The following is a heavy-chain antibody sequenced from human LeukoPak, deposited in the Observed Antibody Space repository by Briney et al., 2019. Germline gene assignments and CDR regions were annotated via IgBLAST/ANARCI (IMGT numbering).Heavy chain of an antibody. D-gene: IGHD6-19*01. V-gene: IGHV3-66*04. CDR2: IYSGGST. CDR3: ARLDASGLDY. Sequence: GGSLRLSCAATGFTVSNNYMSWVRQAPGKGLEWVSVIYSGGSTSYADSVKGRFTISRDNAKNSLYLQMNSLRADDTAVYYCARLDASGLDYWGQGTLVTVSS. CDR1: GFTVSNNY. J-gene: IGHJ4*02.